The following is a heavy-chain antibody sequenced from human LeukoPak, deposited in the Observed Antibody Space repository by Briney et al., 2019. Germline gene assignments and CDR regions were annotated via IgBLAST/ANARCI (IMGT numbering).Heavy chain of an antibody. CDR2: IYYSGNT. J-gene: IGHJ5*02. V-gene: IGHV4-59*01. CDR3: ARDPGVVDHNWFDP. D-gene: IGHD2-2*01. CDR1: GGSISSYY. Sequence: SETLSLTCTVSGGSISSYYWSWIRQPPGKGLEWIGYIYYSGNTYYNPSLKSRVTISVDTSKNRFSLNLSSVTAADTAVYYCARDPGVVDHNWFDPWGQGTLVTVSS.